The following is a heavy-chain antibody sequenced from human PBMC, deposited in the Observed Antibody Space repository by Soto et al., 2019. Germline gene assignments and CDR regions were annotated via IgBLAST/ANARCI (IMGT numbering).Heavy chain of an antibody. D-gene: IGHD6-6*01. CDR1: GFTFTNAW. Sequence: EVQLVESGGGLVKPGGSLRLSCAASGFTFTNAWMSWVRQAPGKGLEWVGRIKSKTDGGTIDYTAPVKGRFTISRDDSKNTLYLQMNSLKTEDTAVYYCLSSPRISSRRWEIFYYYGMDVWGQGTTVTVSS. CDR2: IKSKTDGGTI. CDR3: LSSPRISSRRWEIFYYYGMDV. J-gene: IGHJ6*02. V-gene: IGHV3-15*07.